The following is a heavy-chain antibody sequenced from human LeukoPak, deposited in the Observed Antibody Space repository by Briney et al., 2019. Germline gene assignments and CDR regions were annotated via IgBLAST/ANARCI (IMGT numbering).Heavy chain of an antibody. D-gene: IGHD1-14*01. V-gene: IGHV4-38-2*01. J-gene: IGHJ6*03. CDR1: GYSISSGYY. CDR2: IYHSGST. Sequence: SETLSLTCAVSGYSISSGYYWGWIRQPLGKGLEWIGSIYHSGSTYYNPSLKSRVTISVDTSKNQFSLKLSSVTAADTAVYYCARLYINYYMDVWGKGTTVTVSS. CDR3: ARLYINYYMDV.